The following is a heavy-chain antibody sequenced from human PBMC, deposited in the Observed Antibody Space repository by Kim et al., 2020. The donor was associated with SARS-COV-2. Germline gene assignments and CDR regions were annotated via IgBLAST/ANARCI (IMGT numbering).Heavy chain of an antibody. CDR2: ISSNGGNT. CDR3: AKGDYYGSGSYYTVRTFDS. Sequence: GGSLRLSCAASGFTLSSYAMSWVRQAPGKGLEWVSAISSNGGNTYYPDSMKGRFTISRDNSKNTLFLQMNSLRAEDSAVYFCAKGDYYGSGSYYTVRTFDSWGQGTLVTVSS. CDR1: GFTLSSYA. D-gene: IGHD3-10*01. J-gene: IGHJ4*02. V-gene: IGHV3-23*01.